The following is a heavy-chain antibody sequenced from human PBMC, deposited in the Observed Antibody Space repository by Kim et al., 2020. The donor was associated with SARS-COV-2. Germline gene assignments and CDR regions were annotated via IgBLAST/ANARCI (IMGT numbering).Heavy chain of an antibody. CDR3: ARVPGHYYSPFWDA. V-gene: IGHV3-30*03. D-gene: IGHD2-21*02. J-gene: IGHJ5*02. Sequence: YADSVQGRFTISRDNSKNILYLQMRSLRPEDTAVYDCARVPGHYYSPFWDAWGQGTLVTVSS.